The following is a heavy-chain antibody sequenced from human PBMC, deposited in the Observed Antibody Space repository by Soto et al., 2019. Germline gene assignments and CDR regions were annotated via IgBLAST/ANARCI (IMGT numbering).Heavy chain of an antibody. Sequence: VQLVQSGAEVRKPWSSVKVSCKASGYIFVIYGIAWVRQAPGHGLEWRGWISPYSGNTHYASKVHGRLTMTTDTSTGTAYMDLGSLPSGDPAVYYCAMVDKYVTPTPPDVWGPGTTVTVS. D-gene: IGHD5-12*01. CDR2: ISPYSGNT. V-gene: IGHV1-18*01. CDR3: AMVDKYVTPTPPDV. J-gene: IGHJ6*02. CDR1: GYIFVIYG.